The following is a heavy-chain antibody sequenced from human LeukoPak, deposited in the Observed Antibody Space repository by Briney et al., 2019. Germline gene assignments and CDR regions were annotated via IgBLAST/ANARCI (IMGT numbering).Heavy chain of an antibody. CDR1: GGSISGSSYY. J-gene: IGHJ6*02. CDR3: ARHTIFGVVKGYGMDV. V-gene: IGHV4-31*03. CDR2: IYYSGST. Sequence: SETLSLTCTVSGGSISGSSYYWAWIRQHPGKGLEWIGYIYYSGSTYYNPSLKSRVTISVDTSKNQFSLKLSSVTAADTAVYYCARHTIFGVVKGYGMDVWGQGTTVTVSS. D-gene: IGHD3-3*01.